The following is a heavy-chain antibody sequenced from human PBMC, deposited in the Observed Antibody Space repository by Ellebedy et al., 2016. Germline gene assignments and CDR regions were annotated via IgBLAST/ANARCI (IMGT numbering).Heavy chain of an antibody. Sequence: GSLRLSCAVYGGSFSGYYWSWIRQPPGKGLEWIGEINHSGSTNYNPSLKSRVTISVDTSKNQFSLKLSSVTAADTAVYYCARGLLYRRGAFDIWGQGTMVTVSS. CDR2: INHSGST. CDR3: ARGLLYRRGAFDI. J-gene: IGHJ3*02. V-gene: IGHV4-34*01. CDR1: GGSFSGYY. D-gene: IGHD1-26*01.